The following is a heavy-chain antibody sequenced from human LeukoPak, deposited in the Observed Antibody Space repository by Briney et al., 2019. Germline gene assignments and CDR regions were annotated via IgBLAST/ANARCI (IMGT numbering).Heavy chain of an antibody. CDR2: IFPSGGEI. V-gene: IGHV3-23*01. J-gene: IGHJ4*02. Sequence: GGSLRLSWAASGFTFSTFAMIWVRQPPGRVLEWVSSIFPSGGEIHYADSVRGRFTISRDNSKSTLSLQMNSLRAEDTAVYYCASEVGIWGQGTLVTVSS. CDR1: GFTFSTFA. CDR3: ASEVGI. D-gene: IGHD1-26*01.